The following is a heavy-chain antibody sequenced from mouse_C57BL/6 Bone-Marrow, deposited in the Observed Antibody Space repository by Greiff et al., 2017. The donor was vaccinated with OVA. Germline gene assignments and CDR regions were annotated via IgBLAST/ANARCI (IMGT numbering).Heavy chain of an antibody. CDR2: IWSGGST. J-gene: IGHJ1*03. D-gene: IGHD1-1*01. CDR1: GFSLTSYG. V-gene: IGHV2-4*01. CDR3: AKERGSSYWYFDV. Sequence: QVQLQQSGPGLVQPSQSLSITCTASGFSLTSYGVHWVRQPPGQGLEWLGVIWSGGSTDYNAAFISRLSISKDNSKSQVFFKMNSLQADDTAIYYCAKERGSSYWYFDVWGTGTTVTVSS.